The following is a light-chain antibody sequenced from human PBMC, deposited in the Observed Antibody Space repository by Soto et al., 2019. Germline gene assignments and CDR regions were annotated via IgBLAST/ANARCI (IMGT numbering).Light chain of an antibody. V-gene: IGKV3-20*01. CDR1: QSVSSSF. J-gene: IGKJ1*01. Sequence: EIVLTQSPGTLSLSPGERATLSCRASQSVSSSFLAWYQQKPGQAPRLLIYGASNRANGIPDRFSGSGSGTDFTLTISRLETEDFAVYYCQQYVTSPWAFGQGTKVAIE. CDR2: GAS. CDR3: QQYVTSPWA.